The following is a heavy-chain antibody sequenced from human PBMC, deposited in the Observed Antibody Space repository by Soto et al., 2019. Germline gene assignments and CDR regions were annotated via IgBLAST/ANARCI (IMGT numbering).Heavy chain of an antibody. CDR3: TRDPRITDF. J-gene: IGHJ4*02. Sequence: PGGSLRLSCAASGFSFRYHYMTWIRQAPGKGLELLSYISPGGDITNYVDSVKGRFTISRDNAKNSLFLHMNSLRAEDTAVYYCTRDPRITDFWGQGTLVTVSS. CDR1: GFSFRYHY. V-gene: IGHV3-11*01. D-gene: IGHD3-16*01. CDR2: ISPGGDIT.